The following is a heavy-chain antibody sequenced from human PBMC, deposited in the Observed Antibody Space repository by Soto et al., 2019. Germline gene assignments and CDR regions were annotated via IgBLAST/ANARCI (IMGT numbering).Heavy chain of an antibody. CDR2: VHGGNGNT. J-gene: IGHJ4*02. Sequence: ASVKVSCKXSGYSLSNYIMHWARQVPGQRLEWMGWVHGGNGNTKYSERFQGRVTITSDPSAGTTYMELSGLRSEDTSVYYCARGMWESLEVSCLDYWGQGTLVTVSS. CDR3: ARGMWESLEVSCLDY. D-gene: IGHD1-26*01. CDR1: GYSLSNYI. V-gene: IGHV1-3*01.